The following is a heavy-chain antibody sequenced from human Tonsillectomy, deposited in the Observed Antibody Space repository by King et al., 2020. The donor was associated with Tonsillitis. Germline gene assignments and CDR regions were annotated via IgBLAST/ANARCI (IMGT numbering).Heavy chain of an antibody. Sequence: VQLVESGGGLVQPGGSLRLSCAASGFTITRNHMSCVLHAPGKGLDWVSFSYSGGSTDYADSVGGRFTISRENSRNTINLKMNSRRAEDTAVYYCARGYHYGRYDYWGQGTLVTVSS. V-gene: IGHV3-66*01. CDR2: SYSGGST. J-gene: IGHJ4*02. D-gene: IGHD3-10*01. CDR1: GFTITRNH. CDR3: ARGYHYGRYDY.